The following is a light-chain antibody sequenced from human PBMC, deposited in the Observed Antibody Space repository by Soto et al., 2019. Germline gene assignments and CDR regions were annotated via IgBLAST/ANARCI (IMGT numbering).Light chain of an antibody. Sequence: EIVLTQSPGTLSLTPGESATLSCRASQRVTANYLAWYQQKAGQAPRLLIYGASSRATGIPDRFSGSGSGTDFTLTISRLEPEDFAVFYCQQYGSSPETFGQGTKVEVK. V-gene: IGKV3-20*01. CDR1: QRVTANY. CDR3: QQYGSSPET. CDR2: GAS. J-gene: IGKJ1*01.